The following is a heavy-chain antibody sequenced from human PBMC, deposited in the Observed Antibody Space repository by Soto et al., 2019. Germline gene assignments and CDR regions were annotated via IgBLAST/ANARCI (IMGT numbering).Heavy chain of an antibody. CDR3: ARENFGTASFDS. J-gene: IGHJ4*02. CDR2: VYFTGST. D-gene: IGHD1-7*01. V-gene: IGHV4-61*01. Sequence: TLSLTCSVSGGSVTGCTYYWTWIRQPPGKGLEWIGDVYFTGSTKYNPSLKSRITISLDTSKNQFSLRLSSVTTADTAVYYCARENFGTASFDSWGQGTLVTV. CDR1: GGSVTGCTYY.